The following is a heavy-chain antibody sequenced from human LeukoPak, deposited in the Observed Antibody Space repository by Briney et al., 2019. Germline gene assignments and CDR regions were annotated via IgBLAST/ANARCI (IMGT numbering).Heavy chain of an antibody. Sequence: GGSLRLSCAASGFTFDDYGMSWVRQVPGKGLEWVSGINRNGGTINYAYSVKGRFAISRDYAKNSLYLQMNSLRAEDTALYHCARERSTSNWYGTPDFDYWDQGILVTVSS. CDR2: INRNGGTI. CDR1: GFTFDDYG. D-gene: IGHD6-13*01. CDR3: ARERSTSNWYGTPDFDY. J-gene: IGHJ4*02. V-gene: IGHV3-20*01.